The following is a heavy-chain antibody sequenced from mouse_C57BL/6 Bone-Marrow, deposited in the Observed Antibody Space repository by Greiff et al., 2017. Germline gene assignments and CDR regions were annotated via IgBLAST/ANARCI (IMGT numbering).Heavy chain of an antibody. Sequence: VQGVESGPGLVQPSQSLSITCTVSGFSLTSYGVHWVRQSPGKGLEWLGVIWSGGSTDYNAAFISRLSISKDNSKSQVFYKRNSLQTDDTAIYYCARPSSDGSSYGFAYWGQGTLVTVSA. J-gene: IGHJ3*01. CDR1: GFSLTSYG. D-gene: IGHD1-1*01. CDR3: ARPSSDGSSYGFAY. V-gene: IGHV2-2*01. CDR2: IWSGGST.